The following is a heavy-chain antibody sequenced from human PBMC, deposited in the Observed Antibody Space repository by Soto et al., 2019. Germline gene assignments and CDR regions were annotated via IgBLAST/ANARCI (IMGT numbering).Heavy chain of an antibody. J-gene: IGHJ3*02. V-gene: IGHV5-51*01. Sequence: EVQLVQSGAEVKKPGESLKISCKGSGYSFTSYWIGWVRQMPGKGLEWMGIIYPGDSDTRYSPSFQGQVTISADKSIRTPFPQGSRLKAPEPALYYCARLVNRDCFDIWGQGNMVTVSS. CDR2: IYPGDSDT. D-gene: IGHD2-21*01. CDR3: ARLVNRDCFDI. CDR1: GYSFTSYW.